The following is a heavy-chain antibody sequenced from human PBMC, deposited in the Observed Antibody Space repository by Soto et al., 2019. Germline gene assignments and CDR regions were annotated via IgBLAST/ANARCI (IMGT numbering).Heavy chain of an antibody. V-gene: IGHV3-48*02. CDR3: AREDAFDI. CDR1: GFTFSSYS. CDR2: ISSSSTI. Sequence: GGSLRLSCAASGFTFSSYSMNWVRQAPGKGLEWVSYISSSSTIYYADSVKGRFTISRDNAKNSLYLQMNSLRDEDTAVYYCAREDAFDIWGQGTMVTVSS. J-gene: IGHJ3*02.